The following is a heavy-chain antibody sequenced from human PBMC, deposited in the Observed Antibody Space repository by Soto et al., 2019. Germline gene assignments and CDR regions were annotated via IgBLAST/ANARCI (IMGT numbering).Heavy chain of an antibody. Sequence: QVQLQESGPGLVKPSETLSLTCTVSGGSISSYYWSWIRQPPGKGLEWIGYIYYSGSTNYNPSLKSRVTISVDTSKNQFCLKLSSVTAADTAVYYCARGPTVTFGGVTVPTRNWFDPWGQGTLVTVSS. CDR2: IYYSGST. D-gene: IGHD3-16*02. J-gene: IGHJ5*02. V-gene: IGHV4-59*01. CDR1: GGSISSYY. CDR3: ARGPTVTFGGVTVPTRNWFDP.